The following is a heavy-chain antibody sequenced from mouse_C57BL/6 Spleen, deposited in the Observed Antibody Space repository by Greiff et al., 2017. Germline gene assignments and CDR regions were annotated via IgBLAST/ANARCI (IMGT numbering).Heavy chain of an antibody. CDR1: GFNIKDYY. V-gene: IGHV14-1*01. CDR3: TGAAVGAKDYFDY. J-gene: IGHJ2*01. D-gene: IGHD1-1*01. Sequence: EVQLQQSGAELVRPGASVKLSCTASGFNIKDYYMHWVKQRPEQGLEWIGRIDPEDGDTEYAPKFQGKATMTADTSSNTAYLQLSSLTSEDTAVYYCTGAAVGAKDYFDYWGQGTTLTVAS. CDR2: IDPEDGDT.